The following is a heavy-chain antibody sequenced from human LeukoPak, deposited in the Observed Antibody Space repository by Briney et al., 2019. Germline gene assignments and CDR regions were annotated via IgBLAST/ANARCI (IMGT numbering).Heavy chain of an antibody. CDR2: IYTSGNT. Sequence: SETLFLTCTVSGGSISSYYWSWIRQPAGKGLEWIGRIYTSGNTNYNPSLRSRVTMSVDMSKNQFSLKLSSVTAADTAVYYCATSGGATRSGYYYMDVWGKGTTVTVSS. D-gene: IGHD1-26*01. CDR3: ATSGGATRSGYYYMDV. V-gene: IGHV4-4*07. CDR1: GGSISSYY. J-gene: IGHJ6*03.